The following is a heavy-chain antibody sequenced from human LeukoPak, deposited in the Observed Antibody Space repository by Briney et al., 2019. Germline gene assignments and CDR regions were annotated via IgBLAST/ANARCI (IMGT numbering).Heavy chain of an antibody. CDR2: IYTSGST. D-gene: IGHD1-20*01. CDR1: GGSISSGSYY. V-gene: IGHV4-61*02. Sequence: PSQTLSLTCTVSGGSISSGSYYWSWIRQPAGKGLEWIGRIYTSGSTNYNPSLKSRVTISVDTSKNQFSLKLSSVTAADTAVYYCARPITGDDAFDIWGQGTMVTVSS. CDR3: ARPITGDDAFDI. J-gene: IGHJ3*02.